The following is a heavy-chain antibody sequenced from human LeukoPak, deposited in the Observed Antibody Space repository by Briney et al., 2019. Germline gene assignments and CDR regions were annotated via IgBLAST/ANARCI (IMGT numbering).Heavy chain of an antibody. J-gene: IGHJ4*02. CDR2: INPSGGST. D-gene: IGHD6-19*01. CDR3: ARVASIRSFDY. Sequence: ASVKVSCKASGYTFTSYYMHWVRQAPGQGLEWMGIINPSGGSTSYAQKFQGRVTMTRDMSTSTVYMELSSLRSEDTAVHYCARVASIRSFDYWGQGTLVTVSS. V-gene: IGHV1-46*01. CDR1: GYTFTSYY.